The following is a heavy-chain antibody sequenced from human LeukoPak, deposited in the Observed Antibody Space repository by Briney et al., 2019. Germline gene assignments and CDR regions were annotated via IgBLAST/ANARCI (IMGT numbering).Heavy chain of an antibody. J-gene: IGHJ6*03. CDR2: IYPGDSDT. CDR3: ARLTMVRGSAYYMDV. V-gene: IGHV5-51*01. CDR1: GYSFTSYW. Sequence: GESLKISCKGSGYSFTSYWIGWVRQMPGKGLEWMGIIYPGDSDTRYSPSFQGQVTISADKSISTAYLQWSSLKASDTAMYYCARLTMVRGSAYYMDVWGKGTTVTISS. D-gene: IGHD3-10*01.